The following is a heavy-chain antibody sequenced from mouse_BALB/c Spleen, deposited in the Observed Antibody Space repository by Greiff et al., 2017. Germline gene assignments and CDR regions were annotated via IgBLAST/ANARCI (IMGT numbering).Heavy chain of an antibody. Sequence: QVQLKESGAELVRPGTSVKVSCKASGYAFTNYLIEWVKQRPGQGLEWIGVINPGSGGTNYNEKFKGKATLTADKSSSTAYMQLSSLTSDDSAVYFCARQGGNYDLDFDVWGAGTTVTVSS. CDR1: GYAFTNYL. CDR3: ARQGGNYDLDFDV. D-gene: IGHD2-1*01. J-gene: IGHJ1*01. V-gene: IGHV1-54*01. CDR2: INPGSGGT.